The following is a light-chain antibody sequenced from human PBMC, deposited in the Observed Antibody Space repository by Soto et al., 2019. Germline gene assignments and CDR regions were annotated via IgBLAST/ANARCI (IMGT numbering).Light chain of an antibody. CDR3: QHYNSYSEA. J-gene: IGKJ1*01. Sequence: DIQMTQSPSTLSGSVGDRVTITCRASQTISSWLAWYQQKPGKAPKLLIYKASTLKSGVPSRFSGSGSGTEFTLTISSLPPDDFETYYCQHYNSYSEAFGQGTKVELK. CDR1: QTISSW. CDR2: KAS. V-gene: IGKV1-5*03.